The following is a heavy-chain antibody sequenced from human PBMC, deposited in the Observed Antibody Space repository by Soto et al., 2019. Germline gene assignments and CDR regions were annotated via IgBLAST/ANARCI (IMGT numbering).Heavy chain of an antibody. CDR3: XXXXXXXXXXXXXXX. V-gene: IGHV3-33*01. CDR1: GFSFSSYG. Sequence: QVQLVESGGGVVQPGRSLRLSCAASGFSFSSYGMHWVRQAPGKGLEWVTLIWYDGSNKYYADSVKGRFTISRDNSKXXXXXXXXXXXXXXXXXXXXXXXXXXXXXXXXXXXWGQGTRVTVSS. CDR2: IWYDGSNK. J-gene: IGHJ4*02.